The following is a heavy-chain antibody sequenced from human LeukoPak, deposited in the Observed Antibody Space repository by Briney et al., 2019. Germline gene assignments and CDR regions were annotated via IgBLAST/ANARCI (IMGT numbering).Heavy chain of an antibody. CDR1: GGSISSSSYN. J-gene: IGHJ4*02. CDR3: ARYSGYDFDY. V-gene: IGHV4-39*01. CDR2: IYYNGST. Sequence: SPSETLSLTCTVSGGSISSSSYNWGWIRQPPGKGLEWIGSIYYNGSTYYNPSLKSRVTISVDTSKNQFSLKLSSVTAADTAVYYCARYSGYDFDYWGQGTLVTVSS. D-gene: IGHD5-12*01.